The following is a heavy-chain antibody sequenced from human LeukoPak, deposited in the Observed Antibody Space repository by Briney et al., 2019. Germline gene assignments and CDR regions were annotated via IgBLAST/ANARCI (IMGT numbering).Heavy chain of an antibody. CDR2: ISGSGGST. Sequence: GGSLRLSCAASGFTFSSYAMSWVRQAPGKGLEWVPAISGSGGSTYYADSVKGRFTISRDNSKNTLYLQMNSLRAEDTAVYYCAKDTYYYDSSGYYYRIYFDYWGQGTLVTVSS. D-gene: IGHD3-22*01. J-gene: IGHJ4*02. V-gene: IGHV3-23*01. CDR1: GFTFSSYA. CDR3: AKDTYYYDSSGYYYRIYFDY.